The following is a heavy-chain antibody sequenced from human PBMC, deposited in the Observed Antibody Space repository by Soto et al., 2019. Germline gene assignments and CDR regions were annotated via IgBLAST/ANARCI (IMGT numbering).Heavy chain of an antibody. Sequence: SETLSLTCTVSGGSISSGGYYWSWIRQHPGKGLEWIGYIYYSGSTYYNPSLKSRVTISVDTSKNQFSLKLSSVTAADTAVYYCARGSPRDYGDYRLQNWFDPWGQGTLVTVSS. J-gene: IGHJ5*02. CDR3: ARGSPRDYGDYRLQNWFDP. D-gene: IGHD4-17*01. CDR2: IYYSGST. CDR1: GGSISSGGYY. V-gene: IGHV4-31*03.